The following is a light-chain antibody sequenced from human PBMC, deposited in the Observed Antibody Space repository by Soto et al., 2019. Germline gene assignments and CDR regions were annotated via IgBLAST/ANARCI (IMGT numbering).Light chain of an antibody. Sequence: SALTQPASVSGSPGQSITISCSGTISDFVVYNYVSWYQQHPGKAPKLMLYGVSKRPSGVSNRFSGSKSGDTASLTISGLQAEDEADYYCSSHTLSSALQVFGTGTKLTVL. CDR2: GVS. J-gene: IGLJ1*01. CDR3: SSHTLSSALQV. V-gene: IGLV2-14*01. CDR1: ISDFVVYNY.